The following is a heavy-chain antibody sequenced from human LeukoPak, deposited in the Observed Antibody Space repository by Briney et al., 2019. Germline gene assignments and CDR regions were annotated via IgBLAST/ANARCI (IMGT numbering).Heavy chain of an antibody. CDR1: GGTFSSYA. CDR3: ATGDRREPNWYFDL. J-gene: IGHJ2*01. V-gene: IGHV1-69*13. CDR2: TIPIFGTA. D-gene: IGHD3-10*01. Sequence: SVKVSCKASGGTFSSYAISWVRQAPGQGLEWMGGTIPIFGTANYAQKFQGRVTITADESTSTAYMELSSLRSEDTAVYYCATGDRREPNWYFDLWGRGTLVTVSS.